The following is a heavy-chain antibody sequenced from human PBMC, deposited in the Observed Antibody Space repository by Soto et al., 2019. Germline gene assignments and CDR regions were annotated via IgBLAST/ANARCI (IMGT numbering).Heavy chain of an antibody. D-gene: IGHD7-27*01. V-gene: IGHV3-15*07. CDR3: TTWGYM. CDR1: GFSFSGAW. CDR2: LKSKASGGTA. J-gene: IGHJ3*02. Sequence: EERLVESGGGSVSPGASLRLSCAASGFSFSGAWMSWIRQAPGKGPEWVGRLKSKASGGTADYAAPVNGRFTISRDDSKNTRYPQRNSLNPEDTAVYFCTTWGYMWRQGTMVPVSS.